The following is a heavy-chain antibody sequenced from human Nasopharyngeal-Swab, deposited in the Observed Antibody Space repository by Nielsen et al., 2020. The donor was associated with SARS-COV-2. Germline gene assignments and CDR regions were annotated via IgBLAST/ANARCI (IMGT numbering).Heavy chain of an antibody. D-gene: IGHD3-10*01. CDR1: GFPFDRYW. CDR3: AREWDYGSGSYYRKYNWFDP. CDR2: ISSSSSYT. Sequence: GESLKISCAASGFPFDRYWMSWIRQAPGKGLEWVSYISSSSSYTNYADSVKGRFTISRDNAKNSLYLQMNSLRAEDTAVYYCAREWDYGSGSYYRKYNWFDPWGQGTLVTVSS. J-gene: IGHJ5*02. V-gene: IGHV3-11*05.